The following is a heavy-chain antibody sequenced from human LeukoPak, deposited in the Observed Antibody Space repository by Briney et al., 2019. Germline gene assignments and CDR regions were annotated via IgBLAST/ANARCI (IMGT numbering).Heavy chain of an antibody. D-gene: IGHD6-19*01. CDR2: MRPNTGDT. CDR1: GYTFTNYD. CDR3: AISTGWYRFDY. Sequence: ASVKVSCKASGYTFTNYDFNWVRQAPGQGLEWLGWMRPNTGDTHSALKFQGRVTMTRDTTITTAYMELSSLASDDTAVYFCAISTGWYRFDYWGQGTKVTVSS. V-gene: IGHV1-8*01. J-gene: IGHJ4*02.